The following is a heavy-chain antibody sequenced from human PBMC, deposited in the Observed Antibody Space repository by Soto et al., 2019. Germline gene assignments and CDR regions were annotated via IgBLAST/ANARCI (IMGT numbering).Heavy chain of an antibody. V-gene: IGHV4-59*12. CDR1: DGSLISDY. CDR3: ASVVSVY. J-gene: IGHJ4*02. CDR2: SYYTGST. Sequence: SGTLSITCTVSDGSLISDYWSWIRQPPGKGLEWIGYSYYTGSTKYNPSLKSRVTISVDTSKNQFSLKLSSVTAADTAVYYCASVVSVYWGQGTLVTVS. D-gene: IGHD1-26*01.